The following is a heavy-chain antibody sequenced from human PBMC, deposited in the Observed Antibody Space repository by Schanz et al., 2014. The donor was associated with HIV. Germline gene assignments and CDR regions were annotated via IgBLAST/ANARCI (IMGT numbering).Heavy chain of an antibody. CDR2: ISFDGGEK. Sequence: VQLLEFGGGLVRPGESLRLSCLASGFTFNNYAMSWVRQAPGKGLEWVAVISFDGGEKHYADSAKGRFTISRDNSKNTLYLQMNSLRAEDTAVYYCAKGARAHKVTTGVDVWGPGTTVTVSS. D-gene: IGHD4-17*01. CDR3: AKGARAHKVTTGVDV. V-gene: IGHV3-30*18. J-gene: IGHJ6*02. CDR1: GFTFNNYA.